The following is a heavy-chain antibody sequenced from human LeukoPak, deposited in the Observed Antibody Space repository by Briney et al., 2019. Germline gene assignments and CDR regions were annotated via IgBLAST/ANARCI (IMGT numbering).Heavy chain of an antibody. V-gene: IGHV1-69*04. CDR1: GGTFSSYA. CDR2: IIPILGIA. Sequence: SVKVSCKASGGTFSSYAISWVRQAPGQGLEWMGRIIPILGIANYAQKFQGRVTMTRDTSTSTVYMELSSLRSEDTAVYYCARGTVTDTRFDPWGQGTLVTVSP. CDR3: ARGTVTDTRFDP. D-gene: IGHD4-17*01. J-gene: IGHJ5*02.